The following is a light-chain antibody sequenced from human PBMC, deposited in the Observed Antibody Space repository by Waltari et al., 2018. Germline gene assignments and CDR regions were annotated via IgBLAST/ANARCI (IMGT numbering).Light chain of an antibody. V-gene: IGLV2-8*01. CDR3: CSYAGSRTWV. CDR1: SSDVGGYNY. Sequence: QSALTQPPSASGSPGQSVTISCTGTSSDVGGYNYVSWYQRQPDKAPQLLMCEVTKRPAGVLDRFSGSKSGNAAFLTVSGLQAEDEAIDYCCSYAGSRTWVFGGGAKLTVL. CDR2: EVT. J-gene: IGLJ3*02.